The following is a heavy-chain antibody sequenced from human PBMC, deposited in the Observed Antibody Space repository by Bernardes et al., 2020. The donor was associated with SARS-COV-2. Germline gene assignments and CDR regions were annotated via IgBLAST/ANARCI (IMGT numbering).Heavy chain of an antibody. Sequence: SLILSCAASGFTFDDYAMHWVRQAPGQGLEWVSGISWNSGSIGYADSVKGRFTISRDNAKNSLYLQMNSLRAEDTALYYCATTSIAAAGTASDYWGQGTLVTISS. CDR1: GFTFDDYA. J-gene: IGHJ4*02. CDR3: ATTSIAAAGTASDY. CDR2: ISWNSGSI. D-gene: IGHD6-13*01. V-gene: IGHV3-9*01.